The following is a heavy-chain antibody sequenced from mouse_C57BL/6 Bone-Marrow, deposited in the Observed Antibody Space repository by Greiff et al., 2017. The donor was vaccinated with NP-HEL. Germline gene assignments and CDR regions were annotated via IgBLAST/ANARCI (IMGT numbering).Heavy chain of an antibody. D-gene: IGHD1-1*01. CDR2: IYPRSGNT. CDR3: ARGWYYNGSSRYGC. Sequence: QVQLQQSGAELARPGASVKLSCKASGYTFTSYGISWVKQRPGQGLEWIGEIYPRSGNTYYNEKFKGKATLTADKSSSTAYMELRSLQSEDSAVYFGARGWYYNGSSRYGCWGKGTTLTVAS. V-gene: IGHV1-81*01. CDR1: GYTFTSYG. J-gene: IGHJ2*01.